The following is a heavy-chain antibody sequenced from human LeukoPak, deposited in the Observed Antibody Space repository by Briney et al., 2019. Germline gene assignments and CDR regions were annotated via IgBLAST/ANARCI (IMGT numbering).Heavy chain of an antibody. J-gene: IGHJ4*02. V-gene: IGHV4-59*01. CDR3: ARGAYSGYDLDY. Sequence: SETLSLTCSVSDDSITMYYWTWIRQPPGKGLECIGYIYSNGSTNYNPSLKSRVTISVDMSKNQFSVKLTSVTAADTAVYYCARGAYSGYDLDYWGQGTLVTVSS. CDR2: IYSNGST. D-gene: IGHD5-12*01. CDR1: DDSITMYY.